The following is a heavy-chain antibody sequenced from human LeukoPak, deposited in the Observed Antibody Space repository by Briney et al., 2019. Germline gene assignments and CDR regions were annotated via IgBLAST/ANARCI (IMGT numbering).Heavy chain of an antibody. D-gene: IGHD5-18*01. J-gene: IGHJ2*01. CDR2: ISYDGSNK. CDR3: ARARYSRYFDL. CDR1: GFTFSSYA. Sequence: PGRSLRLSCAASGFTFSSYAMHWVRQAPGKGLEWVAVISYDGSNKYYADSVKGRFTISRDSSKNTLYLQMNSLRAEDTAVYYCARARYSRYFDLWGRGTLVTVSS. V-gene: IGHV3-30-3*01.